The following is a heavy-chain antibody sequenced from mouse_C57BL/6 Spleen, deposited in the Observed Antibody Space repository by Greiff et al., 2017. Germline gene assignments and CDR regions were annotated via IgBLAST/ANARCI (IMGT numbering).Heavy chain of an antibody. D-gene: IGHD3-2*01. CDR3: ARSDSSAY. V-gene: IGHV1-80*01. CDR1: GYAFSSYW. Sequence: QVHVKQSGAELVKPGASVKISCKASGYAFSSYWMNWVKQRPGKGLEWIGQIYPGDGDTNYNGKFKGKATLTADKASSTAYMQLSSLTSEDSAVYCCARSDSSAYWGQGTLVTVSA. CDR2: IYPGDGDT. J-gene: IGHJ3*01.